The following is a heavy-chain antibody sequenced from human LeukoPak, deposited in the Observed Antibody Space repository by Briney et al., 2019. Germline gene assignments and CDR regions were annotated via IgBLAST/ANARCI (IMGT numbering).Heavy chain of an antibody. J-gene: IGHJ6*03. V-gene: IGHV1-8*01. CDR2: MNPNSGNT. Sequence: ASVKVSCKASGYTFTSYDINWVRQATGQGLEWMGWMNPNSGNTGYAQKFQGRVTMTWNTSISTAYMELSSLRSEDTAVYYCARAPDFWSGEYYYYYYMDVWGKGTTVTVSS. CDR3: ARAPDFWSGEYYYYYYMDV. CDR1: GYTFTSYD. D-gene: IGHD3-3*01.